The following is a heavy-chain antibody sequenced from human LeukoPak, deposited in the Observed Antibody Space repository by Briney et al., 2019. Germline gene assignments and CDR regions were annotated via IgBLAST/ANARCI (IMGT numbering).Heavy chain of an antibody. CDR3: ARDLSGAHDF. CDR2: INEDGRTT. Sequence: PGGSLRLSCAASGFTLSNYWVHWVRQAPGKGLVWVSRINEDGRTTTYADPVKDRFTISRDNAKNTLYLQMNSLRVEDTAVYYCARDLSGAHDFWGQGTLVTVSS. D-gene: IGHD2-15*01. J-gene: IGHJ4*02. CDR1: GFTLSNYW. V-gene: IGHV3-74*01.